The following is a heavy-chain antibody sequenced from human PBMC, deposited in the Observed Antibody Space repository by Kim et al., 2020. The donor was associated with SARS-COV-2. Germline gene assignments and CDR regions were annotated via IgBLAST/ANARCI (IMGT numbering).Heavy chain of an antibody. J-gene: IGHJ4*02. D-gene: IGHD1-26*01. CDR2: ISDDDDTT. CDR1: GFIFSYDA. V-gene: IGHV3-48*03. Sequence: GGSLRLSCVASGFIFSYDAMTWVRQAPGKGLEWISYISDDDDTTYYADSVKGRFTISRDNARNSVYLQMSSLRAEDTAVYYCVRFSGRSTFYYWGQGALVTVSS. CDR3: VRFSGRSTFYY.